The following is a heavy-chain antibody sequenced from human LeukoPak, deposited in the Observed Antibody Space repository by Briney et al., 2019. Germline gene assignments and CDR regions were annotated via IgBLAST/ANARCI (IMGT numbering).Heavy chain of an antibody. J-gene: IGHJ3*02. V-gene: IGHV3-49*04. CDR1: GFTFGDYA. CDR2: IRSKAYGGTT. CDR3: SRVLLLWFGDGAFDI. D-gene: IGHD3-10*01. Sequence: GGSLRLSCTASGFTFGDYAMSWVRQAPGGGLECVGFIRSKAYGGTTEYAASVKGRFTFSRDDSKSIAYLQMDSLKTEDTAVYYCSRVLLLWFGDGAFDIWGQGTMVTVSS.